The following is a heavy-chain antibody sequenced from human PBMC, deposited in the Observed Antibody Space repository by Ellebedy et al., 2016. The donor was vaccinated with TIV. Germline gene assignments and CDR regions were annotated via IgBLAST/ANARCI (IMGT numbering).Heavy chain of an antibody. D-gene: IGHD2/OR15-2a*01. CDR3: AKNLNYFDP. CDR1: GFTFSDYY. V-gene: IGHV3-11*01. CDR2: ISSSGSTI. J-gene: IGHJ5*02. Sequence: GESLKISXAASGFTFSDYYMSWIRQAPGKGLEWVSYISSSGSTIYYADSVKGRFTISRDNAKNSLYLQMNSLRAEDTAVYYCAKNLNYFDPWGQGTLVTVSS.